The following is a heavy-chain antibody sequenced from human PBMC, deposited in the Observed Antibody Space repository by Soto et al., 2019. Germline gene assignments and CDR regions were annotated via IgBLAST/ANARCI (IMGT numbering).Heavy chain of an antibody. CDR2: ISGSSTGT. D-gene: IGHD3-10*02. J-gene: IGHJ4*02. CDR3: AKGDVGVSPLDHFDY. CDR1: GFTFGNYA. V-gene: IGHV3-23*01. Sequence: EVQLLESGGGLVQPGGSLRLSCAASGFTFGNYAMSWVRQAPGKGLECVSGISGSSTGTYYADSVKGRFTISRDNSRNTVYMQMNSLRDEDTAVSYCAKGDVGVSPLDHFDYWGQGTLVTVSA.